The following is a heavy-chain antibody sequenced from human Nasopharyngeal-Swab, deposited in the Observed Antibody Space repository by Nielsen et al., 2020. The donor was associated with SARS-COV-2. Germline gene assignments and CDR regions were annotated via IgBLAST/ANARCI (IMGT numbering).Heavy chain of an antibody. J-gene: IGHJ4*02. D-gene: IGHD5-12*01. Sequence: WIRQPPGKGLEWVSSISSSSSYIYYADSVKGRFTISRDNAKNSLYLQMNSLRAEDTAVYYCARDLSGYWVSLDYWGQGTLVTVSS. V-gene: IGHV3-21*01. CDR3: ARDLSGYWVSLDY. CDR2: ISSSSSYI.